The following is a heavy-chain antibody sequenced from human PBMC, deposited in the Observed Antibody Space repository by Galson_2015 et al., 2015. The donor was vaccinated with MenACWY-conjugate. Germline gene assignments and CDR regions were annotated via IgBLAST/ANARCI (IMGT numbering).Heavy chain of an antibody. CDR3: ARGTLAVAGTDY. CDR2: ISSSGSTI. D-gene: IGHD6-19*01. CDR1: GFTFSSYE. Sequence: SLRLSCAASGFTFSSYEMNWVRQAPGRGLEWVSYISSSGSTIYYADSVKGRFTISRDNAKNSLYLQVNTLRAEDTAVYYCARGTLAVAGTDYWGQGTLVTVSS. V-gene: IGHV3-48*03. J-gene: IGHJ4*02.